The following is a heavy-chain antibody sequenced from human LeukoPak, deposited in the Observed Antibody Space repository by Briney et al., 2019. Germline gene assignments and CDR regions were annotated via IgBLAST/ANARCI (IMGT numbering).Heavy chain of an antibody. Sequence: GGSLRLSCAASGFTFSDYYMSWIRQAPGKGLEWVSYISSSGSTIYYADSVKGRFTIYRDNAKNSLYLQMNSLRAEDTAVYYCASTIGYCSSTSCYPNFWGQGTLVTVSS. D-gene: IGHD2-2*01. J-gene: IGHJ4*02. CDR2: ISSSGSTI. CDR1: GFTFSDYY. CDR3: ASTIGYCSSTSCYPNF. V-gene: IGHV3-11*01.